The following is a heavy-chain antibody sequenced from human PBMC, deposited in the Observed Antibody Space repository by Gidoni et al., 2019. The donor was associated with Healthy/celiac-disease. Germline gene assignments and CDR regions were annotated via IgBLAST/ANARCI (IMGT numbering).Heavy chain of an antibody. V-gene: IGHV4-39*01. CDR1: GGSISSSSYS. J-gene: IGHJ4*02. CDR3: ARLAHETDYYDSSGYSYYFDY. CDR2: IYYSGST. Sequence: QLQLQESGPGLVKPSETLSLTCTVSGGSISSSSYSWGWIRQPPGKGLEWIGGIYYSGSTYYNPALKSRVTISVDTSKNQFSLKLSSVTAADTAVYYCARLAHETDYYDSSGYSYYFDYWGQGTLVTVSS. D-gene: IGHD3-22*01.